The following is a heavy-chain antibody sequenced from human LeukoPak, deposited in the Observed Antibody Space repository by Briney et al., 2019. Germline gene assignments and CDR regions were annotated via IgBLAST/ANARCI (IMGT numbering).Heavy chain of an antibody. D-gene: IGHD6-13*01. CDR2: ISYDGSNK. CDR1: GFTFSTYF. CDR3: AKDLSSSWALDY. J-gene: IGHJ4*02. Sequence: TGGSLRLSCAASGFTFSTYFMHWVRQAPGKGLEWVAVISYDGSNKYYADSVKGRFTISRDDSKNTLSLQMNSLRTEDTAVYYCAKDLSSSWALDYWGQGTLVTVSS. V-gene: IGHV3-30*18.